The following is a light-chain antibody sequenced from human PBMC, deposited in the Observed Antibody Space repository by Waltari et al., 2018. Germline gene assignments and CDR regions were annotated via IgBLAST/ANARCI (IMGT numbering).Light chain of an antibody. J-gene: IGLJ3*02. CDR1: VLGRKY. CDR3: YAATDNNRV. V-gene: IGLV3-27*01. Sequence: SYELTQPSSVSVSPGQTARSTCSGCVLGRKYARWFQQKPGQAPVLVIYKDSERPSGIPERFSGSSSGTTVTLTINGAQVEDEADYYCYAATDNNRVFGGGTKLIVL. CDR2: KDS.